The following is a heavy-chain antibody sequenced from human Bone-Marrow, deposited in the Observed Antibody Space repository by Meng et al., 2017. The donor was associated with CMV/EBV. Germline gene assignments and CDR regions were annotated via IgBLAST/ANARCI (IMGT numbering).Heavy chain of an antibody. D-gene: IGHD4-11*01. J-gene: IGHJ5*02. CDR3: ATAGGYSNNIFGVAP. CDR2: ISGSGGST. CDR1: GFTFSSYA. Sequence: GESLKISCAASGFTFSSYAMSWVRQAPGKGLEWVSAISGSGGSTYYADSVKGRFTISRDNSKNTLYLQTNSLRAEDTAVYYCATAGGYSNNIFGVAPWGQGTLVTVSS. V-gene: IGHV3-23*01.